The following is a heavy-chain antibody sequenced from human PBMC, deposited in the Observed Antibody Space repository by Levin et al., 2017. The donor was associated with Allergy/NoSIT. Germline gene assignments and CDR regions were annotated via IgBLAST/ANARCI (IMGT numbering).Heavy chain of an antibody. CDR2: INPNSGDT. CDR1: AYSFTGYY. V-gene: IGHV1-2*02. J-gene: IGHJ4*02. Sequence: GESLKISCKASAYSFTGYYIHWVRQAPGQGLEWMGWINPNSGDTSYAQKFQGRVTMTRDTSISTAYTELSSLTSDDTAVYYCARGPYYNIFKKDFWGQGTLVTVSS. CDR3: ARGPYYNIFKKDF. D-gene: IGHD3-9*01.